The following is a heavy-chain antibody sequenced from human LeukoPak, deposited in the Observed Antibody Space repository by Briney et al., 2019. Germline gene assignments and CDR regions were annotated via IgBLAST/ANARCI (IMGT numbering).Heavy chain of an antibody. J-gene: IGHJ6*03. Sequence: PSETLSLTCTVSGGSISSGSYYWSWIRQPAGKGLEWIGRIYTSGSTNYNPSLKSRVTMSVDTSKNQFSLKLSSVTAADTAVYYCARDQGSGWQHPYYYYYMDVWGKGTTVTISS. D-gene: IGHD6-19*01. V-gene: IGHV4-61*02. CDR2: IYTSGST. CDR3: ARDQGSGWQHPYYYYYMDV. CDR1: GGSISSGSYY.